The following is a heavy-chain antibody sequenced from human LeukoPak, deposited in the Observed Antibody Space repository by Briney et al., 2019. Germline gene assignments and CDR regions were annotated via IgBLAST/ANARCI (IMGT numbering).Heavy chain of an antibody. D-gene: IGHD6-13*01. CDR2: IKQDGSEK. CDR1: GFTFSSYW. V-gene: IGHV3-7*01. J-gene: IGHJ5*02. CDR3: ARGPNLKYSSSLGVHNWFDP. Sequence: GGSLRLSCAASGFTFSSYWMSWVRQAPGKGLEWVANIKQDGSEKYYVDSVKGRFTISRDNAKNSLYLQMNSLRAEDTAVYYCARGPNLKYSSSLGVHNWFDPWGQRTLVTVSS.